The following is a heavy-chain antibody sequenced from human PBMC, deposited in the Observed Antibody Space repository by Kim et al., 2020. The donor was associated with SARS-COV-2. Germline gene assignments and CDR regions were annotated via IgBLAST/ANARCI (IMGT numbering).Heavy chain of an antibody. CDR1: GGSISSSSYY. D-gene: IGHD3-10*01. J-gene: IGHJ4*02. V-gene: IGHV4-39*01. Sequence: SETLSLTCTVSGGSISSSSYYWGWIRQPPGKGLEWIGSIYYSGSTYYNPSLKSRVTISVDTSKNQFSLKLSSVTAADTAVYYCARLDGSGSYYNFAPEDWGQGTLVTVSS. CDR2: IYYSGST. CDR3: ARLDGSGSYYNFAPED.